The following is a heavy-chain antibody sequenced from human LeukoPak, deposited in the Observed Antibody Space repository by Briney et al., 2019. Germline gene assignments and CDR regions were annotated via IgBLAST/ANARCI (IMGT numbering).Heavy chain of an antibody. CDR3: ARGRGSSGYYPIYYFDY. V-gene: IGHV3-23*01. CDR1: GFTFSSYG. Sequence: GGTLRLSCAASGFTFSSYGMSWVRQAPGKGLEWVSAISGSGGSTYYADSVKGRFTISRDNAKNSLYLQMNSLRAEDTAVYYCARGRGSSGYYPIYYFDYWGQGTLVTVSS. D-gene: IGHD3-22*01. J-gene: IGHJ4*02. CDR2: ISGSGGST.